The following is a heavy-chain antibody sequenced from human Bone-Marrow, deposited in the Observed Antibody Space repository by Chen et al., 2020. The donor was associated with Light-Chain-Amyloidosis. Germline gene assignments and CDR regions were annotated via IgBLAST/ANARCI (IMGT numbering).Heavy chain of an antibody. Sequence: QVQLQESGPGLVKPSRTLSPTCTVAGASVSSDYHYWTWIRQPPGDRLEWIGYIYYTGSTKYTASLVCRIAISINAGKNQFSLKVNSVTAADTAVYYCVRRDVRWHIDFWGQGALVTVSS. D-gene: IGHD6-13*01. CDR2: IYYTGST. V-gene: IGHV4-61*01. CDR3: VRRDVRWHIDF. J-gene: IGHJ4*02. CDR1: GASVSSDYHY.